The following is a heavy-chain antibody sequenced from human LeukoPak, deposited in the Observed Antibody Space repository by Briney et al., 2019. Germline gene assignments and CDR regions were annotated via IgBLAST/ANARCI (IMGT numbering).Heavy chain of an antibody. CDR3: ARHTRSGWSHWFDP. Sequence: SQTLSLTCTVSGGSISSGGYYWSWIRQPPGKGLEWIGHIYHSGSTYYNPSLKSRVTISVDTSKNQFSLKLSSVTAADTAVYYCARHTRSGWSHWFDPWGQGTLVTVSS. D-gene: IGHD6-19*01. CDR2: IYHSGST. CDR1: GGSISSGGYY. J-gene: IGHJ5*02. V-gene: IGHV4-30-2*01.